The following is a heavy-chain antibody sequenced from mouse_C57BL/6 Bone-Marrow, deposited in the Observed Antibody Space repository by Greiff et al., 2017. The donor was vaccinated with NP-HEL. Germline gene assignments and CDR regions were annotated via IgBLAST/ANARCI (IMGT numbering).Heavy chain of an antibody. CDR3: ALFDC. Sequence: QVQLQQPGAELVMPGASVKLSCKASGYTFTSYWMHWVKQRPGQGLEWIGEIAPSDSYTNYNQKFKGKSTLTVDKSSSTAYMQLSSLTSEDSAVYYCALFDCWGQGTTLTVSS. CDR1: GYTFTSYW. CDR2: IAPSDSYT. J-gene: IGHJ2*01. V-gene: IGHV1-69*01.